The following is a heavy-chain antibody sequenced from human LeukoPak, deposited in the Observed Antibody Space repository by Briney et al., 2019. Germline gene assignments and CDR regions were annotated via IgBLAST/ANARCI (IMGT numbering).Heavy chain of an antibody. V-gene: IGHV4-39*07. CDR2: IYSSGST. J-gene: IGHJ4*02. Sequence: KPSETLSLTCTVSGGSIGSSSYYWGWIRQPPGKGLEWIGSIYSSGSTYYNPSLKSRVTISVDTSKYQFSLKLSSVTAADTAVYYCARDSAEFDYWGQGTLVTVSS. CDR3: ARDSAEFDY. CDR1: GGSIGSSSYY.